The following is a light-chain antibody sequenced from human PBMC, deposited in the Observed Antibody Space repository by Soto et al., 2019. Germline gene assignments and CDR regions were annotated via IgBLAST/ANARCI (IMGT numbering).Light chain of an antibody. CDR3: QYYGSPSWT. V-gene: IGKV3-20*01. J-gene: IGKJ1*01. Sequence: EILLTQSPDTLSVSPGERATLSCRASQSVPSNYLAWYQQRPGQAPRLLIFGTSSRATGIPDKFSGSGSGTDFTLTITRLEPDDFAEYYCQYYGSPSWTFGQGTKVDIK. CDR1: QSVPSNY. CDR2: GTS.